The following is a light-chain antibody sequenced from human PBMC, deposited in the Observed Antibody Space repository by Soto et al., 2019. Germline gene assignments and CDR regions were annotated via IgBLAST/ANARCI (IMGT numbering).Light chain of an antibody. CDR2: ADT. J-gene: IGLJ2*01. CDR1: TSNTGAGYP. V-gene: IGLV1-40*01. Sequence: QSVLTQPPSVTGAPGKRATTSCTGTTSNTGAGYPVHWYQQFPGAAPKLLIYADTHRPSGVPDRFSGSKSGTSASLAITGLQAEDEADFYCQSYDSNLIGLIFGGGTKLTVL. CDR3: QSYDSNLIGLI.